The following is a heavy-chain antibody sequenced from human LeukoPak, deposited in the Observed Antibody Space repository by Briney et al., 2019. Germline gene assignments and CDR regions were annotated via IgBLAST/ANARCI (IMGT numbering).Heavy chain of an antibody. D-gene: IGHD3-10*01. CDR1: GFTFSSYA. CDR2: ISYDGSNK. V-gene: IGHV3-30-3*01. CDR3: ARAVLLWFGELFEGVGY. J-gene: IGHJ4*02. Sequence: PGRSLRLSCAASGFTFSSYAMHWVRQAPGKGLEWVAVISYDGSNKYYADSVKGRFTISRDNSKNALYLQMNSLRAEDTAVYYCARAVLLWFGELFEGVGYWGQGTLVTVSS.